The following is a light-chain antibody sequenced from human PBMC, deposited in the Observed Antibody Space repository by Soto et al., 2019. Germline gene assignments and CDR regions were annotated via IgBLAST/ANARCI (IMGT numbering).Light chain of an antibody. CDR1: QSISSW. Sequence: DIQMTQSPSTLSASVGDRVTITCRASQSISSWLAWYQRKPGKAPNLLIFGAKTLQSGVPSRFSGSGYGTDFTLTSTTLQPEDVGIYYCQQCHATPLTFGQGTRLEIK. CDR2: GAK. CDR3: QQCHATPLT. V-gene: IGKV1-5*01. J-gene: IGKJ5*01.